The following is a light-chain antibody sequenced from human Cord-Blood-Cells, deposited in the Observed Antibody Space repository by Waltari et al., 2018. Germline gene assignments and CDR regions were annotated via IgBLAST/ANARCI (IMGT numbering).Light chain of an antibody. Sequence: DIQMTQSPSTLSASVGDRVTITCRASQSISSWLDWYQQKPGKAPKLLIYDASSLESGVPSRFSGSGSGTEFTLTISSLQPDDFATYYCQQYNSYKFTFSPGTKVDIK. CDR1: QSISSW. CDR2: DAS. CDR3: QQYNSYKFT. V-gene: IGKV1-5*01. J-gene: IGKJ3*01.